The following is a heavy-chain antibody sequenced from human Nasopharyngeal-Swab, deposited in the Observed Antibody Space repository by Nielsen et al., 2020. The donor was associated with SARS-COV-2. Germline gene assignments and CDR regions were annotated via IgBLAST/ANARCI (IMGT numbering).Heavy chain of an antibody. CDR3: ARIVAAELELLDY. CDR2: ISSSGSTI. V-gene: IGHV3-11*01. D-gene: IGHD6-13*01. Sequence: WIRQPPGKGLEWVSYISSSGSTIYYADSVKGRFTISRDNAKNSLYLQMNSLRAEDTAVYYCARIVAAELELLDYWGQGTLVTVSS. J-gene: IGHJ4*02.